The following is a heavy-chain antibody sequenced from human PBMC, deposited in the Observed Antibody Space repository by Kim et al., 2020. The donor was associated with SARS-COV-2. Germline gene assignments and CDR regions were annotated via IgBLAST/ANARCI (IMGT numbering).Heavy chain of an antibody. J-gene: IGHJ4*02. Sequence: NTNYAQKLQGRFTMTTDTSTSTAYMELRSLRSDDTAVYYCARGPRGSSSHWGQGTLVTVSS. CDR3: ARGPRGSSSH. CDR2: NT. V-gene: IGHV1-18*01. D-gene: IGHD6-6*01.